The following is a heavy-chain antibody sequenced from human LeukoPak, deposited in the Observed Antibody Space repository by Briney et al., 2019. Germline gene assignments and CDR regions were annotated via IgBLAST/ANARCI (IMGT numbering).Heavy chain of an antibody. D-gene: IGHD3-3*01. CDR1: GFTFSDYY. Sequence: GGSLRLSCAVSGFTFSDYYMDWVRQAPRKGLEWVGRIRNKANSYTTEYAASVKGRFTISRDDSKNSLYLQMNSLKAEDTAVYYCARGVLWSGYFYFDYWGQGALVTVSS. CDR3: ARGVLWSGYFYFDY. CDR2: IRNKANSYTT. V-gene: IGHV3-72*01. J-gene: IGHJ4*02.